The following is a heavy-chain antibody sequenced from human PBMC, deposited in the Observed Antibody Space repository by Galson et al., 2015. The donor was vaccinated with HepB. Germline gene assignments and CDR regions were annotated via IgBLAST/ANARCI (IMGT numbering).Heavy chain of an antibody. Sequence: SVKVSCKASGGTFSSYAISWVRQAPGQGLEWMGGIIPIFGTANYAQKFQGRVTITADESTSTAYMELSSLRSEDTAVYYCARARIRCSSTSCYFYSTSGPYYYYYGMDVWGQGTTVTVSS. V-gene: IGHV1-69*13. CDR2: IIPIFGTA. J-gene: IGHJ6*02. CDR1: GGTFSSYA. CDR3: ARARIRCSSTSCYFYSTSGPYYYYYGMDV. D-gene: IGHD2-2*01.